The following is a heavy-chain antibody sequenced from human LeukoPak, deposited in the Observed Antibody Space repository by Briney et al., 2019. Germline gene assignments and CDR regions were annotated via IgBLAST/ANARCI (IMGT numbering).Heavy chain of an antibody. CDR3: AKGLTMVRGVDYYMDV. CDR2: IRYDGSNK. D-gene: IGHD3-10*01. V-gene: IGHV3-30*02. J-gene: IGHJ6*03. CDR1: GFTFSSYG. Sequence: PGGSLRLSCAASGFTFSSYGMHWVRQAPGKGLGWVAFIRYDGSNKYYADSVKGRFTISRDNSKNTLYLQMNSLRAEDTAVYYCAKGLTMVRGVDYYMDVWGKGTTVTISS.